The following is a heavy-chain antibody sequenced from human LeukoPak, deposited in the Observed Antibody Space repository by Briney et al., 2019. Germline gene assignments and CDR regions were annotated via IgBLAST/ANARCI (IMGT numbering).Heavy chain of an antibody. J-gene: IGHJ4*02. D-gene: IGHD3-16*01. CDR3: AREGYISDYGVIDY. Sequence: GGSLRLSCAASGFSFSIYWMGWVRQAPGKGLEWVANIKRDGSEKYYVDSVKGRFTISRDNAKNSLYLQMNSLRIEDTAVYYCAREGYISDYGVIDYWGQGTLVTVSS. CDR1: GFSFSIYW. V-gene: IGHV3-7*01. CDR2: IKRDGSEK.